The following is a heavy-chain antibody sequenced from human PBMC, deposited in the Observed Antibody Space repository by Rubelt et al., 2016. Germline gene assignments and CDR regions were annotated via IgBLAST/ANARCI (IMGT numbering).Heavy chain of an antibody. CDR2: ISAYNGNT. Sequence: QVQLVQSGAEVKKPGASVKVSCKASGYTFTSHGISWVRQAPGQGLEWMGWISAYNGNTNYAQKLHGRVTMTTDTSTVTAYMELGSLRSDDSAVYYCARDRGGYYFDYWGQGTLVTVSS. CDR3: ARDRGGYYFDY. J-gene: IGHJ4*02. D-gene: IGHD2-15*01. V-gene: IGHV1-18*01. CDR1: GYTFTSHG.